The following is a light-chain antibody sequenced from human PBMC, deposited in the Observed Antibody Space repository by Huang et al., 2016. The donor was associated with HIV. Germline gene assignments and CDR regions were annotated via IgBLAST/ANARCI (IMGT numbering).Light chain of an antibody. CDR2: DAS. CDR1: QDISNY. J-gene: IGKJ2*01. Sequence: DIQMTQSPSSLSASVGERVTITCQASQDISNYFKWYQQKPGKAPNLLIYDASNLETGIPSRFSGSRSGTHFTFTINNLQPEDIATYYCQQYDKLHTFGQGTKLEIK. V-gene: IGKV1-33*01. CDR3: QQYDKLHT.